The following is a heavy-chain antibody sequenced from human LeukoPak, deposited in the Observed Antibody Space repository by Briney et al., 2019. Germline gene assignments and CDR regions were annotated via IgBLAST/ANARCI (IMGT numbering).Heavy chain of an antibody. V-gene: IGHV3-33*01. Sequence: PGGSLRLSCAASGFTFSSYGMHWVRQAPGKGLEWVAVIWYDGSNKYYADSVKGRFTISRDNSKNTLYLQMNSLRAEDTAVYYCARDPSMVQERDDAFDIWGQGTMVTVSS. CDR2: IWYDGSNK. D-gene: IGHD3-10*01. CDR3: ARDPSMVQERDDAFDI. CDR1: GFTFSSYG. J-gene: IGHJ3*02.